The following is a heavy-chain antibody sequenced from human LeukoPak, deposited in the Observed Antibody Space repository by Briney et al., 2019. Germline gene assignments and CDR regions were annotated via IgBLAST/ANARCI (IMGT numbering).Heavy chain of an antibody. V-gene: IGHV4-61*01. J-gene: IGHJ3*02. CDR2: MYHGGII. D-gene: IGHD3-16*01. CDR3: ARDPWESWGIKYAFDM. Sequence: SETLSLTCTVSGGSVRSGSYYWSWIRQSPGKGLEWIAYMYHGGIINYNPSLKSRATISIDFSKNLIFLTLRSVTAADTAVYYCARDPWESWGIKYAFDMWGQGTMVTVSS. CDR1: GGSVRSGSYY.